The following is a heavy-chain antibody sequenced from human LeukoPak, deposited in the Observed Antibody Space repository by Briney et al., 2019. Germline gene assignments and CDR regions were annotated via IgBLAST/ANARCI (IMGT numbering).Heavy chain of an antibody. J-gene: IGHJ5*01. CDR1: GFTFSSYI. CDR2: ISPSGGHK. D-gene: IGHD3-22*01. V-gene: IGHV3-21*01. Sequence: PGGSLRLSCAASGFTFSSYIMNWVRQAPGKGLEWVSSISPSGGHKYYADSVKGRFTISRDNAKNSVSLQMNSLRAEDTAVYYCARVSDSTPDEGSWGQGTLVTVSS. CDR3: ARVSDSTPDEGS.